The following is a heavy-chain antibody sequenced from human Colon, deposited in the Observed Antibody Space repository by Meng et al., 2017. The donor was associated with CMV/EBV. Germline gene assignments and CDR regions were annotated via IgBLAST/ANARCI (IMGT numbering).Heavy chain of an antibody. D-gene: IGHD6-13*01. V-gene: IGHV3-23*01. CDR3: AKDSSSSSWPYYFDY. Sequence: GESLKISCAASGFTFSSYAMSWVRQAPGRGLEWVSAISGSGGSTYYSDSVKGRFTISRDNSKTTLYLQMNSLSAEDTAVYYCAKDSSSSSWPYYFDYWGQGTLVTVSS. J-gene: IGHJ4*02. CDR2: ISGSGGST. CDR1: GFTFSSYA.